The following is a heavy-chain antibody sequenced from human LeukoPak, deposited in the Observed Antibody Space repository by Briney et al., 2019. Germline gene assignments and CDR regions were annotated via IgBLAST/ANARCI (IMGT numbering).Heavy chain of an antibody. CDR3: ASFRQDGPFDY. Sequence: PGGSLRLSCAASGFTVSSNYVSWVRQAPWKGLEWVSVIYSGGSTYYADSVKGRFTISRDNSKNTLYLQMNSLRAEDTAVYYCASFRQDGPFDYWGQGTLVTVSS. J-gene: IGHJ4*02. D-gene: IGHD5-24*01. V-gene: IGHV3-53*01. CDR2: IYSGGST. CDR1: GFTVSSNY.